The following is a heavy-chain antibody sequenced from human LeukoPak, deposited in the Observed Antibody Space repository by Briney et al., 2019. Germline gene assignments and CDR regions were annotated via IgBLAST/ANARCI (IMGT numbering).Heavy chain of an antibody. D-gene: IGHD3-10*01. Sequence: PSETLSLTCTVSGYSISNGYYWGWIRQPPGKGLEWVGSIYHRGSTYYNPSLRSRVTISLDRSKKKFSLKLSSVTAADTAVYYCARTGGSFYFYYYMDVWGKGTTVTVSS. V-gene: IGHV4-38-2*02. CDR1: GYSISNGYY. CDR3: ARTGGSFYFYYYMDV. CDR2: IYHRGST. J-gene: IGHJ6*03.